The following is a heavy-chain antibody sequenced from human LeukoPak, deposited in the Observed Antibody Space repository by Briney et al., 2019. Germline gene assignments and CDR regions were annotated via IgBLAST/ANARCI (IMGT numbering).Heavy chain of an antibody. D-gene: IGHD2-15*01. CDR3: ARVPLYCSGGSCYSGHYYYYYYMDV. CDR1: GYTFTSYG. Sequence: ASVKVSCKASGYTFTSYGISWVRQAPGQGLEWMGWISAYNGNTNYAQKLQGRVTMTTDTSTSTAYMELRSLRSEDTAVYYCARVPLYCSGGSCYSGHYYYYYYMDVWGKGTTVTVSS. J-gene: IGHJ6*03. CDR2: ISAYNGNT. V-gene: IGHV1-18*01.